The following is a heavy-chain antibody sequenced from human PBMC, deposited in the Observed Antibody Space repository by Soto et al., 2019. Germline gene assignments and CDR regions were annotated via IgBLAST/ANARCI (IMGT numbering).Heavy chain of an antibody. CDR2: ISSSGSTI. V-gene: IGHV3-11*01. CDR1: GFTFSDYY. D-gene: IGHD3-22*01. CDR3: ARDMDSSGYRYLDY. J-gene: IGHJ4*02. Sequence: GGSLRLSCAASGFTFSDYYMNWIRQAPGKGLEWVSYISSSGSTIYYADSVKGRFTISRDNAKNSLYLQMNSLRAEDTAVYYCARDMDSSGYRYLDYGGQGTQVTVSS.